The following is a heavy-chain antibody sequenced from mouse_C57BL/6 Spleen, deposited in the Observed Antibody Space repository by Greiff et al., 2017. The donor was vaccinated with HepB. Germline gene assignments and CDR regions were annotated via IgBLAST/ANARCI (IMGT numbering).Heavy chain of an antibody. CDR1: GYAFTNYL. CDR3: ARRTYYSNYGAFAY. Sequence: QVQLKQSGAELVRPGTSVKVSCKASGYAFTNYLIEWVKQRPGQGLEWIGVINPGSGGTNYNEKFKGKATLTADKSSSTAYMQLSSLTSEDSAVYFCARRTYYSNYGAFAYWGQGTLVTVSA. J-gene: IGHJ3*01. CDR2: INPGSGGT. V-gene: IGHV1-54*01. D-gene: IGHD2-5*01.